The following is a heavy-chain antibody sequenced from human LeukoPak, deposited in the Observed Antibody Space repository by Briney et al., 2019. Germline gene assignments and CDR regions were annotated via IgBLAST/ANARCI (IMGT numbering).Heavy chain of an antibody. CDR1: GGSISSYY. Sequence: SETLSLTCTVSGGSISSYYWSWIRQPAGKGLEWIGRIYTSGSTNYNPSLKSRVTISVDTSKNQFSLKLSSVTAADTAVYYCVSLRASTVAAHYAMDVWGQGTTVTVSS. J-gene: IGHJ6*02. CDR2: IYTSGST. CDR3: VSLRASTVAAHYAMDV. D-gene: IGHD6-13*01. V-gene: IGHV4-4*07.